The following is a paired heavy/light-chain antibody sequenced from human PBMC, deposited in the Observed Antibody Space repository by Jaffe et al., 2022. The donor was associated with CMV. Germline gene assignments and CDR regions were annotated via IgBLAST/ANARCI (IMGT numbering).Light chain of an antibody. Sequence: EIVLTQSPATLSLSPGERATLSCRASQSVSGNNLAWYQQKPGRAPSLLISVASSRATGVPDRFSASGSGTDFTLTISRVEPGDFAVYYCQQYGSSPLYTFGQGTKLEIK. V-gene: IGKV3-20*01. CDR1: QSVSGNN. J-gene: IGKJ2*01. CDR3: QQYGSSPLYT. CDR2: VAS.
Heavy chain of an antibody. V-gene: IGHV3-23*04. CDR3: ARASSYAFDY. D-gene: IGHD3-16*01. CDR2: IGGSGATT. J-gene: IGHJ4*02. CDR1: GFTFSSFA. Sequence: EVQLVESGGDLIQRGGSLRLSCAASGFTFSSFAMSWVRQSPGKGLEWVSLIGGSGATTYYADSVKGRFTISRDNSRNTLYLQVNNLRADDTALYYCARASSYAFDYWGQGTLVTVSS.